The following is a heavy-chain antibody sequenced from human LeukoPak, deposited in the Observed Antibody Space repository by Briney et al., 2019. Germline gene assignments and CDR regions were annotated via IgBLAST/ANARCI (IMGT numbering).Heavy chain of an antibody. D-gene: IGHD5-18*01. CDR2: ISYDGSNK. Sequence: GGSLRLSCAASGFTFSSYGMHWVRQAPGKGLEWVAVISYDGSNKYYADSVKGRFTISRDNSKNTLYLQMNSLRAEDTAVYYCAKGYSYGLNWGQGTLVTVSS. CDR1: GFTFSSYG. V-gene: IGHV3-30*18. CDR3: AKGYSYGLN. J-gene: IGHJ4*02.